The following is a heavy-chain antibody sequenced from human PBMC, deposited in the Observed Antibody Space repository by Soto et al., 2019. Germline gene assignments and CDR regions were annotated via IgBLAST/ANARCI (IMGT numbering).Heavy chain of an antibody. CDR2: INPNSGAT. CDR3: ARSDMNTIPIFCY. CDR1: RYTFTYYY. Sequence: ASVKVSCKTSRYTFTYYYIHWVRRAPGQGLEWMGWINPNSGATHHAQKFQDWVTMTRDTSITTAYIGFSRLRSDDPAVYYLARSDMNTIPIFCYWGQGTLVTGSS. J-gene: IGHJ4*02. D-gene: IGHD1-1*01. V-gene: IGHV1-2*04.